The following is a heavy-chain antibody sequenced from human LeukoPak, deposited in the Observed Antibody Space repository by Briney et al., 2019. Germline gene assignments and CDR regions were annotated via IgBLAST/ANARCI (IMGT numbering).Heavy chain of an antibody. J-gene: IGHJ3*02. Sequence: PGGSLRLSCAASGFTFDDYGMSWVRHAPGKGLEWVSGINWNGGSTGYADSVKGRFTISRDNAKNSLYLQMNSLRAEDTAVYYCARERLAVAGEARDAFDIWGQGTMVTVSS. V-gene: IGHV3-20*04. D-gene: IGHD6-19*01. CDR1: GFTFDDYG. CDR2: INWNGGST. CDR3: ARERLAVAGEARDAFDI.